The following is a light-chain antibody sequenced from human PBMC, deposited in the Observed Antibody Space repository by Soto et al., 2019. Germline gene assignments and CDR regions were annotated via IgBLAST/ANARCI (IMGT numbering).Light chain of an antibody. CDR2: SVN. Sequence: QSVLTQPPSASGTPGQRVTISCSGSSSNIGSNYIYWFQQLPGTAPKLLIYSVNQRPSGVPDRFFGSKSGTSASLAISGLRSEDEADYYCATWDDSLSGWVFGGGTQLTVL. J-gene: IGLJ3*02. CDR3: ATWDDSLSGWV. V-gene: IGLV1-47*02. CDR1: SSNIGSNY.